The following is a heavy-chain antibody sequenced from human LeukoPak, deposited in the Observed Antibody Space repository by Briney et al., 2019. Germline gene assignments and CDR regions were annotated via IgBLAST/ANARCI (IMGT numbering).Heavy chain of an antibody. J-gene: IGHJ6*02. Sequence: GGSLRLSCAASGFTFSSYAMHWVRQAPGKGLEWVAVISYDGSNKYYADSVKGRFTISRDNSKNTLYLQMNSLRAEDTAVYYCASDRGLWFGELSTSGMDVWGQGTTVTVSS. CDR2: ISYDGSNK. CDR3: ASDRGLWFGELSTSGMDV. D-gene: IGHD3-10*01. CDR1: GFTFSSYA. V-gene: IGHV3-30*04.